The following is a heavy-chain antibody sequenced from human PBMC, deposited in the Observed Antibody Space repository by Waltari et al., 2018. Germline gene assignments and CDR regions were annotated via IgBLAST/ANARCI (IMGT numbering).Heavy chain of an antibody. D-gene: IGHD6-19*01. V-gene: IGHV4-34*02. Sequence: QVQLQQWGAGLLKPSEPLSLKCAVYGGSFSGYYWTWSCQPPDKGLEWVGEINHSSGRTNYNPSLKSRLTILVDASKNQFSLKLSSVIAADTAVYYCAIGYSSGWYGVWGQGTLVTVSS. J-gene: IGHJ4*02. CDR1: GGSFSGYY. CDR3: AIGYSSGWYGV. CDR2: INHSSGRT.